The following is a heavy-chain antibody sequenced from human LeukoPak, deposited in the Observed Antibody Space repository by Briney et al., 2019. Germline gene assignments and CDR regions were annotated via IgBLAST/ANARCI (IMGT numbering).Heavy chain of an antibody. J-gene: IGHJ4*02. V-gene: IGHV3-74*01. CDR2: INIDGSNT. CDR3: ARSLGGAYDY. D-gene: IGHD1-26*01. Sequence: GGSLRLSCAASGFPFSSYWMHWVRHAPGKGLVWVSRINIDGSNTNYTDSVKGRFTISRDNAKNTLYLQMDSLRAEDTAVYYCARSLGGAYDYWGQGTLVTVSS. CDR1: GFPFSSYW.